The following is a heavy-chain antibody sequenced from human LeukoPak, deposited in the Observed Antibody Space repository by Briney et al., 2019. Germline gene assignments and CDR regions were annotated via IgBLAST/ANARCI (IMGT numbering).Heavy chain of an antibody. Sequence: GGSLRLSCAASGFTFSDYYMSWIRQAPGKGLEWVSYISSSGSTIYYADSVKGRFTISRDNAKNSLYLQMSSLRAEDTAVYYCARDLHRYCSGGSCPDHWGQGTLVTVSS. J-gene: IGHJ4*02. CDR3: ARDLHRYCSGGSCPDH. CDR2: ISSSGSTI. CDR1: GFTFSDYY. V-gene: IGHV3-11*01. D-gene: IGHD2-15*01.